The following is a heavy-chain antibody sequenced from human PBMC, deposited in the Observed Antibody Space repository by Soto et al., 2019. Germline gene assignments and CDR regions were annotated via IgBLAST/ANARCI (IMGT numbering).Heavy chain of an antibody. CDR1: GGSFSGYY. CDR3: AARGGNSSYYYYGMDV. CDR2: INHSGST. J-gene: IGHJ6*02. D-gene: IGHD2-21*02. V-gene: IGHV4-34*01. Sequence: SETLSLTCAVYGGSFSGYYWSWIRQPPGKGLEWIGEINHSGSTNYNPSLKSRVTISVDTSKNQFSLKLSSVTAADTAVYYCAARGGNSSYYYYGMDVWGQGTTVTVSS.